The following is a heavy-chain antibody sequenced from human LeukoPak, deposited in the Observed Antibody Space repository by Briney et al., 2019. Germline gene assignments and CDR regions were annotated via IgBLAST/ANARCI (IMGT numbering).Heavy chain of an antibody. V-gene: IGHV4-39*01. CDR2: IYYIGST. D-gene: IGHD3-10*01. Sequence: PSETLSLTCTVSGGSISSSSYYWGWIRQPPGKGLEWIGCIYYIGSTHYNPSLKSRVTISVDTSKNQFSLKLSSVTAADTAVYYCARHNGRGPDRPRITMVRGVILPLTFDYWGQGTLVTVSS. J-gene: IGHJ4*02. CDR1: GGSISSSSYY. CDR3: ARHNGRGPDRPRITMVRGVILPLTFDY.